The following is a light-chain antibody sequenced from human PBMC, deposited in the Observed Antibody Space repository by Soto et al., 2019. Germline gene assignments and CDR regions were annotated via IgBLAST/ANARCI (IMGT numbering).Light chain of an antibody. CDR2: YDS. Sequence: SYELTQPPSVSVAPGKTARITCGGNNIGSKSVHWYQQKPGQAPVLVISYDSDRPSGIPERFSGSNSGSTATLTISRVEAGDEADYYCQVWDSSSDHVVFGGGTKVNVL. V-gene: IGLV3-21*04. CDR1: NIGSKS. J-gene: IGLJ2*01. CDR3: QVWDSSSDHVV.